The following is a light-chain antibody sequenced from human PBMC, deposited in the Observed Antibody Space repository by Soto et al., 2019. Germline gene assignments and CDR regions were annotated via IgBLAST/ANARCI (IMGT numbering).Light chain of an antibody. J-gene: IGKJ2*01. CDR2: AES. CDR1: QTISRY. Sequence: DIQMSQSPSSLSASVRDRVTITCRASQTISRYLNWYQQKPGKAPKLLIFAESSLQSGVPSRFSGSRSGTDFTLTISSLQVEDFATYSCHQSDITPPSFGQGTKVGIK. V-gene: IGKV1-39*01. CDR3: HQSDITPPS.